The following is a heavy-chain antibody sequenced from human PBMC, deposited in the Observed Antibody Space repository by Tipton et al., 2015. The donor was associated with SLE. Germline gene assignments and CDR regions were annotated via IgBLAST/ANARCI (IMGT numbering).Heavy chain of an antibody. CDR3: ARALYYDHWSGYPFDP. J-gene: IGHJ5*02. D-gene: IGHD3-3*01. CDR1: GYSFTTYW. V-gene: IGHV5-51*01. CDR2: LYPADSQT. Sequence: QLVQSGAEVKKPGESLKISCKASGYSFTTYWIGWVRQMPGKGLEWMGILYPADSQTRYSPSFQGHVTISADESISTAYLQWSSLKASDTAMYYRARALYYDHWSGYPFDPWGQGTLVTVSS.